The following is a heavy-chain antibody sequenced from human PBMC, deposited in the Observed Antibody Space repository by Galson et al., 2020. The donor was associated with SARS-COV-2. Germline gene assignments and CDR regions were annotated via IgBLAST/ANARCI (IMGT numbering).Heavy chain of an antibody. V-gene: IGHV3-30-3*01. CDR3: ARPYSGSYHDAFDI. CDR1: GFTFSSYA. CDR2: ISYDGSNK. J-gene: IGHJ3*02. D-gene: IGHD1-26*01. Sequence: GESLKISCAASGFTFSSYAMHWVRQAPGKGLEWVAVISYDGSNKYYADSVKGRFTIPRDNSKNTLYLQMNSLRAEDTAVYYCARPYSGSYHDAFDIWGQGTMVTVSS.